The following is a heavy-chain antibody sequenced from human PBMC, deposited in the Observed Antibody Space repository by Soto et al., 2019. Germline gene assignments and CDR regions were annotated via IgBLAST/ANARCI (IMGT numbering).Heavy chain of an antibody. CDR3: AGGIRTGPGGGYYVDH. Sequence: QVQLVQSGAEVKKPGASVKVSCKASGYTFTSYGISWVRQAPGQGLEWMGWISAYNGNTNYAQKLQGSVTITTDTSTSTAYMELRSLRSDDTAAYYCAGGIRTGPGGGYYVDHWGQGTLVTVSS. J-gene: IGHJ4*02. CDR2: ISAYNGNT. V-gene: IGHV1-18*01. CDR1: GYTFTSYG. D-gene: IGHD3-16*01.